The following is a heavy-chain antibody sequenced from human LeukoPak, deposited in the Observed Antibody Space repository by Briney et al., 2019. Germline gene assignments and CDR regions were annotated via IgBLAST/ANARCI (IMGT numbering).Heavy chain of an antibody. J-gene: IGHJ4*02. D-gene: IGHD3-22*01. V-gene: IGHV4-4*02. CDR1: GGSISSSNW. Sequence: PSETLSLTCAVSGGSISSSNWWSWVRQPPGKGLEWIGEINHSGSTNYNPSLKSRVTISVDTSKNQFSLKLSSVTAADTAVYYCASAAYDSSGYYFYYWGQGTLVTVSS. CDR3: ASAAYDSSGYYFYY. CDR2: INHSGST.